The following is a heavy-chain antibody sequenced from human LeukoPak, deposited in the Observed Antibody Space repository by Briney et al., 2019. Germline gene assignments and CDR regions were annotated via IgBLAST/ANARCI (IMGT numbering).Heavy chain of an antibody. CDR1: GFPFIEYS. D-gene: IGHD1-1*01. CDR2: IGIDSGNT. CDR3: ARDHNYAFDN. Sequence: GGSLRLSCAASGFPFIEYSMNWVRQAPGKGLEWISYIGIDSGNTKYADSVRGRFTISADKAKNSLYLQMNSLRVEDTAVYYCARDHNYAFDNWGQGTLVSVAS. J-gene: IGHJ4*02. V-gene: IGHV3-48*01.